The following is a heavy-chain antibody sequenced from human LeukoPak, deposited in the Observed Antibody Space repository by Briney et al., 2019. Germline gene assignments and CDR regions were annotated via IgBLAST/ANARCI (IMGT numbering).Heavy chain of an antibody. CDR2: IIANNGGT. CDR3: VRDHSGYYYLPFDY. J-gene: IGHJ4*02. Sequence: ASVKVSCKASGYTFTSYGISWVRQAPGQGLEWMGWIIANNGGTNYAQKFQGRVTMTRDASISTAYMELTSLTSDDTAVYYCVRDHSGYYYLPFDYWGQGSLVTVSS. V-gene: IGHV1-2*02. CDR1: GYTFTSYG. D-gene: IGHD3-22*01.